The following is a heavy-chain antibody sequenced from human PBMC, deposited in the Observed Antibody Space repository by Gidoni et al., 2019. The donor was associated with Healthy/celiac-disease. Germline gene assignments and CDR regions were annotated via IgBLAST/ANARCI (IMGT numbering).Heavy chain of an antibody. V-gene: IGHV3-23*04. Sequence: EVQLVESGGGLVQPGGSLRLSCAASGFTFSSYAMSWVRQAPGKGLEWVSAISGSGGSTYYADSVKGRFTISRDNSKNTLYLQMNSLRAEDTAVYYCAKDRMVRGVSNYYGMDVWGQGTTVTVSS. CDR3: AKDRMVRGVSNYYGMDV. CDR1: GFTFSSYA. J-gene: IGHJ6*02. D-gene: IGHD3-10*01. CDR2: ISGSGGST.